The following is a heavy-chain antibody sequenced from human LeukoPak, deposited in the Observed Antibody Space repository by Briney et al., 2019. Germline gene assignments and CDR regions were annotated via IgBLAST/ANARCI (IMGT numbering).Heavy chain of an antibody. Sequence: SETLSLTCAVSGASVSSSSYFWGWIRQPPGEGPEWLGSVSYNGATYYNPSLKSQVTISLDTSQNQFTLTVTSVSVADTALYFCARRSIVSPPAVEPWFEFWGQGSLVTVSS. CDR1: GASVSSSSYF. CDR3: ARRSIVSPPAVEPWFEF. D-gene: IGHD2-15*01. CDR2: VSYNGAT. J-gene: IGHJ4*02. V-gene: IGHV4-39*06.